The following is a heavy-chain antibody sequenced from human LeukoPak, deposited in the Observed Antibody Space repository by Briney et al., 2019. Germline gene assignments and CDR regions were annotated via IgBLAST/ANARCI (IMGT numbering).Heavy chain of an antibody. CDR1: GYTFTSNY. J-gene: IGHJ4*02. CDR3: ARVERISDYYVNY. CDR2: ISPSGGST. D-gene: IGHD5/OR15-5a*01. V-gene: IGHV1-46*01. Sequence: ASVKVSCKAFGYTFTSNYMHWVRQAPGQGPEWMGVISPSGGSTTYAQKFQGRVTLTRDMSTSTDYLELSSLRSEDTAVYYCARVERISDYYVNYWGQGTLVTVSS.